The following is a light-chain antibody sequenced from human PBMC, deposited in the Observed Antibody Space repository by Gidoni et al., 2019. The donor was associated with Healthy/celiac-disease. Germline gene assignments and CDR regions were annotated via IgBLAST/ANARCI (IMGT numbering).Light chain of an antibody. CDR3: QQRSNWPPIT. Sequence: EIVLPQAPATLSLSPGESATLSCRASQSVSSYLAWYQQKPGQAPRLLIYDASNRATGIPARFSGSGSGTDFTLTISSLEPEDFAAYYCQQRSNWPPITFGGGTKVEIK. J-gene: IGKJ4*01. CDR1: QSVSSY. CDR2: DAS. V-gene: IGKV3-11*01.